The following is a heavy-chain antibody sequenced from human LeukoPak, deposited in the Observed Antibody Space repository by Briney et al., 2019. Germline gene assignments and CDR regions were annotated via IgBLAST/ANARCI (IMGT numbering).Heavy chain of an antibody. V-gene: IGHV1-69*13. CDR1: GGTFSSYA. CDR2: IIPIFGTA. CDR3: ARLNVLLWFGEGRPRGANYFDY. Sequence: ASVKVSCKASGGTFSSYAISWVRQAPGQGLEWMGGIIPIFGTANYAQKFQGRVTITADESTSTAYMELSSLRSEDTAVYYCARLNVLLWFGEGRPRGANYFDYWGQGTLVTVSS. J-gene: IGHJ4*02. D-gene: IGHD3-10*01.